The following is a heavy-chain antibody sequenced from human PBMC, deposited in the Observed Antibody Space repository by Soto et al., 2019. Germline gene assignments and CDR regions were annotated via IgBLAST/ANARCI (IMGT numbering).Heavy chain of an antibody. CDR1: GFSLSNHW. CDR2: IKSDGSEM. Sequence: EVQVVESGGGLVQPGGSLRLSRAASGFSLSNHWMGWVRRAPGKGLEWVANIKSDGSEMYYVDSVKGRFIISRDNARNSQYLQMNSLRAEDTAVSYCARGPNYGDRADYFDSWGQGTLVTVSS. V-gene: IGHV3-7*01. D-gene: IGHD2-21*02. CDR3: ARGPNYGDRADYFDS. J-gene: IGHJ4*02.